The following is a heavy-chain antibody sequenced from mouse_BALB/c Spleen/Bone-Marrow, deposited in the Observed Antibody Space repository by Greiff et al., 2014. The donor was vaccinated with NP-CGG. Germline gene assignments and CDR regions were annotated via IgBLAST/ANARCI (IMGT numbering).Heavy chain of an antibody. Sequence: VKLVESGAELVKPGASVKXSCKASGYTFTSYYLYWVKQRPGQGLEWIGEINPSNXVXXXXXXXXXXXXXXXXXSSSTAYMQLSSLTSEDSAVYYCTRRSLLSXYYSXXXWGQGTSVTVSS. V-gene: IGHV1S81*02. CDR1: GYTFTSYY. J-gene: IGHJ4*01. D-gene: IGHD2-10*01. CDR2: INPSNXVX. CDR3: TRRSLLSXYYSXXX.